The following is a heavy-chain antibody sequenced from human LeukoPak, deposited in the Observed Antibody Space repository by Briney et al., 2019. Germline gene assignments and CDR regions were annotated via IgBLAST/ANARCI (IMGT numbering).Heavy chain of an antibody. V-gene: IGHV3-21*04. Sequence: KTGGFLRLSCAASGFTFSSYSMNWVRQAPGKGLEWVSSITSGGHIYYPDSLKGRFTISRDNSKNTLYLQMNSLRAEDTAVYYCASSGPSSSWYGYWGQGTLVTVSS. CDR3: ASSGPSSSWYGY. D-gene: IGHD6-13*01. CDR2: ITSGGHI. CDR1: GFTFSSYS. J-gene: IGHJ4*02.